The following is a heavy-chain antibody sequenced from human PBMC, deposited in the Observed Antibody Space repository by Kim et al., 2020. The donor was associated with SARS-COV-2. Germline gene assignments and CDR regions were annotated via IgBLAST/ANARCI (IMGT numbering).Heavy chain of an antibody. CDR2: IKQDGSEK. CDR1: GFTFSSYW. CDR3: ARESGWYFVASINFDY. J-gene: IGHJ4*02. V-gene: IGHV3-7*03. D-gene: IGHD6-19*01. Sequence: GGSLRLFCAASGFTFSSYWMSWVRQAPGKGLEWVANIKQDGSEKYYVDSVKGRFTISRDNAKNSLYLQMNSLRAEDTAVYYCARESGWYFVASINFDYWGQGTLVTVSS.